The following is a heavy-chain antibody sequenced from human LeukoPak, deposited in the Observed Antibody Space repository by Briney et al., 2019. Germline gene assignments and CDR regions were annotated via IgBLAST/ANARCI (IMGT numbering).Heavy chain of an antibody. CDR2: IYYSGST. Sequence: PSETLSLTCTVSGGSISSSSHYWGWIRQPPGKGLEWIGTIYYSGSTDYNPSLKSRVTISVDTSKSRFSLNLRSVTAADTAVYYCARRPLCSSTTCWSFDIWGQGTMVTVSS. CDR1: GGSISSSSHY. V-gene: IGHV4-39*01. CDR3: ARRPLCSSTTCWSFDI. J-gene: IGHJ3*02. D-gene: IGHD2-2*01.